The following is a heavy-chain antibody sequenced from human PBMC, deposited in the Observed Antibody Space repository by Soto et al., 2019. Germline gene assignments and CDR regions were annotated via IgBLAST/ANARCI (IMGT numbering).Heavy chain of an antibody. CDR3: ARVPGP. CDR1: GGSSISGGYC. V-gene: IGHV4-30-2*01. CDR2: IYHSGST. J-gene: IGHJ5*02. Sequence: TLPHTCAVSGGSSISGGYCWSWIRKPPGKGLEWIGYIYHSGSTYYNPSLKSRVTISVDRSKNQFSLKLSSVTAADTAVYYCARVPGPWGQGTLVTVSS.